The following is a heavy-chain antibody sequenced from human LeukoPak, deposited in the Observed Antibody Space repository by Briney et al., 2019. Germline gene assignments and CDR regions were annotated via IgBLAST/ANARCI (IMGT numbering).Heavy chain of an antibody. D-gene: IGHD1-26*01. J-gene: IGHJ3*02. CDR2: INHSGST. CDR3: ARTRGINPPSRWGATKGGHDAFDI. V-gene: IGHV4-34*01. Sequence: SETLSLTCAVYGGSFSGYYWSWIRQPPGKGLEWIGEINHSGSTNYNPSLKSPVTISVDTSKNQFSLKLSSVTAADTAVYYCARTRGINPPSRWGATKGGHDAFDIWGQGTMVTVSS. CDR1: GGSFSGYY.